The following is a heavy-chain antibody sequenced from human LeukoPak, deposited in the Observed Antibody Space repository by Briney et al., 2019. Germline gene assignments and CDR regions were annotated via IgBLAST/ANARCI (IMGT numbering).Heavy chain of an antibody. Sequence: GSLRLSCAASGFTFSSYGMHWVRQAPGKGLEWVAVIWYDGSNKYYADSVKGRFTISRDNSKNTLYLQVNSLRAEDTAVYYCAKGNGYSYGRYYFDYWGQGTLVTVSS. J-gene: IGHJ4*02. D-gene: IGHD5-18*01. CDR2: IWYDGSNK. CDR1: GFTFSSYG. CDR3: AKGNGYSYGRYYFDY. V-gene: IGHV3-33*06.